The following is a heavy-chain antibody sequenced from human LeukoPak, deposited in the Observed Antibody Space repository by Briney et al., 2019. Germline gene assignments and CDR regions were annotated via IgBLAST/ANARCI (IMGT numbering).Heavy chain of an antibody. Sequence: SVKVSCKASGGTFSSYAISWVRQAPGQGLEWMGGIIPIFGTANYAQKFQGRVTITADESTSTAYMELSSLRSEDTAVYYCASQEGVATFGYYYYYMDVWAKGPRSPSP. J-gene: IGHJ6*03. CDR2: IIPIFGTA. V-gene: IGHV1-69*13. CDR3: ASQEGVATFGYYYYYMDV. CDR1: GGTFSSYA. D-gene: IGHD3-16*01.